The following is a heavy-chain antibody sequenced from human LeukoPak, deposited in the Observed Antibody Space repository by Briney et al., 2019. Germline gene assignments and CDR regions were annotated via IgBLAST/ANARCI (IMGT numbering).Heavy chain of an antibody. CDR1: GFTFGDYA. J-gene: IGHJ4*02. D-gene: IGHD3-3*01. Sequence: GSLRLSCTASGFTFGDYAMSWVRQAPGKGLEWVSYISTSSRTIYYADSVKGRSTISRDNAKNSLYLQLNSLRAEDTAVYYCARDGYDFWSDYPTTLDCWGQGTLVTVSS. CDR2: ISTSSRTI. CDR3: ARDGYDFWSDYPTTLDC. V-gene: IGHV3-48*01.